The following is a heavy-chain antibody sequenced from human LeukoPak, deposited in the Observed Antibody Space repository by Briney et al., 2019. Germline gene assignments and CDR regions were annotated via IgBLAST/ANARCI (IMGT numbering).Heavy chain of an antibody. V-gene: IGHV3-53*01. D-gene: IGHD2-2*01. CDR1: SFSVSSNY. J-gene: IGHJ4*02. CDR3: ASTGDIGYCSSTSCCFDY. Sequence: GGSLRLSCAASSFSVSSNYMTWVRQAPGKGLECVSVIYRGGSTYYADSVKGRFTTSRDNSKNTLYLQMNSLRAEDTAVYLCASTGDIGYCSSTSCCFDYWGQGIRATVSS. CDR2: IYRGGST.